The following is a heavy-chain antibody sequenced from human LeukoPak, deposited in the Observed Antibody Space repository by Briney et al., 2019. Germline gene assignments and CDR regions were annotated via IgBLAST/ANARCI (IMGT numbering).Heavy chain of an antibody. CDR2: ISYDGSNK. Sequence: GGSLRLSCAASGFTFSSYAMHWVRQAPGKGLEWVAVISYDGSNKYYADSVKGRFTISRDNSKNTLHLQMDSLRAGDTAVYYCATPPNGGDLNYYFDCWGQGTLVTVSS. J-gene: IGHJ4*02. CDR3: ATPPNGGDLNYYFDC. D-gene: IGHD2-21*01. V-gene: IGHV3-30-3*01. CDR1: GFTFSSYA.